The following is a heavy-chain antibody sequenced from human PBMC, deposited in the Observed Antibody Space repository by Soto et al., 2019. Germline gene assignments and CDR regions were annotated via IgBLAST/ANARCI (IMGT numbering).Heavy chain of an antibody. CDR2: ISRSSTGI. CDR3: ARAVTWGLDV. D-gene: IGHD3-10*01. J-gene: IGHJ6*02. Sequence: EVQLVESGGGLVQPGGSLRLSCAASGFTFSLYSMSWVRQAPGKGLEWVSYISRSSTGIHYADSVKGRFTISRDDATNSRHLKMNGLRDGATAVDYCARAVTWGLDVWGQGTTVSISS. CDR1: GFTFSLYS. V-gene: IGHV3-48*02.